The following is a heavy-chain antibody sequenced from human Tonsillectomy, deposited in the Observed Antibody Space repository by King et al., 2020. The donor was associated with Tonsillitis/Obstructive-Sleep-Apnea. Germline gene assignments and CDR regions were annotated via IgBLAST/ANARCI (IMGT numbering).Heavy chain of an antibody. J-gene: IGHJ6*03. V-gene: IGHV2-5*02. CDR2: IYWDDNK. D-gene: IGHD1-26*01. CDR3: AHTFEGANYYYYMDV. Sequence: TLKESGPTLVKPTQTLTLACTFSGFSLSTSGVGVGWIRQPPGQALEWLALIYWDDNKRYSPSLKSRLTITKDTSKNQVVLTMTNMNPVDTATYYCAHTFEGANYYYYMDVWGKGTTVTVSS. CDR1: GFSLSTSGVG.